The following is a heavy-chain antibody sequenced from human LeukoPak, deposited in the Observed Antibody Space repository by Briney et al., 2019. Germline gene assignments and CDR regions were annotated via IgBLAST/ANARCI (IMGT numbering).Heavy chain of an antibody. D-gene: IGHD6-19*01. J-gene: IGHJ4*02. V-gene: IGHV4-4*07. CDR2: IHIRGST. Sequence: KPSETLSLTCTVSGGSISNFYWGWIRQPAGKGLEWIGRIHIRGSTDYSPSLKSRVSMSVDTSKNQFFLRLRSVTAADTAVYYCVRDGTGDSSGWRLWGQGTLVTVSS. CDR3: VRDGTGDSSGWRL. CDR1: GGSISNFY.